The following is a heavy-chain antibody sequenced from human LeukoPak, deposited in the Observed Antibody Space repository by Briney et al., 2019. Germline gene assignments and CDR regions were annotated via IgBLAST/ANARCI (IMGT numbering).Heavy chain of an antibody. Sequence: GGSLRLSCEASGFTFSDYYMSWIRQAPGKGLEWISYISGSSSHINYADSVKGRFTISRDNAKKSVYLQMDSLRAEDTAVYYCARDQIGSWWGQGTLVIVSS. CDR2: ISGSSSHI. CDR3: ARDQIGSW. D-gene: IGHD6-13*01. CDR1: GFTFSDYY. V-gene: IGHV3-11*06. J-gene: IGHJ4*02.